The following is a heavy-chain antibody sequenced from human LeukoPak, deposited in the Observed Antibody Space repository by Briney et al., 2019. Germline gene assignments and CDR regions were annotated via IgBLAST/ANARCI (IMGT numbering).Heavy chain of an antibody. CDR3: ASYLTSIPSGMDV. Sequence: LRLSCAASGFTFSNYGMHWVRQPPGKGLEWIGEIDHSGSTNYNPSLKSRVTISVDTSKNQFSLKLSSVTAADTAVYYCASYLTSIPSGMDVWGQGTTVTVSS. CDR2: IDHSGST. V-gene: IGHV4-34*08. CDR1: GFTFSNYG. D-gene: IGHD1-26*01. J-gene: IGHJ6*02.